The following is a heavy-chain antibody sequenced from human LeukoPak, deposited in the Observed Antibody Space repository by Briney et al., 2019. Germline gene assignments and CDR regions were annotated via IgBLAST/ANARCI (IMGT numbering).Heavy chain of an antibody. CDR2: ISSSSSYI. V-gene: IGHV3-21*01. D-gene: IGHD3-22*01. J-gene: IGHJ4*02. CDR3: ARDPSPTYYYDSSGYYLDY. CDR1: GFTFSSYS. Sequence: GGSLRLSCAASGFTFSSYSMNWVRQAPGKGLEWVSSISSSSSYIYYADSVKGRFTISRDYAKNSLYLQMNSLRAEDTAVYYCARDPSPTYYYDSSGYYLDYWGQGTLVTVSS.